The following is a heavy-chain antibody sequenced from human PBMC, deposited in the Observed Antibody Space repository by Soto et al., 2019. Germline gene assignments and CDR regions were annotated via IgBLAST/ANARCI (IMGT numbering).Heavy chain of an antibody. Sequence: QVQLVESGGGVVQPGRSLRLSCAASGFTFSSYAMHWVRQAPGKGLEWVAVISYDGSNKYYADSVKGRFTISRDNSKNPLYLQMNSLRAEDTAVYYCARGFYGDYVCDYWGQGTLVTVSS. CDR2: ISYDGSNK. J-gene: IGHJ4*02. CDR3: ARGFYGDYVCDY. V-gene: IGHV3-30-3*01. D-gene: IGHD4-17*01. CDR1: GFTFSSYA.